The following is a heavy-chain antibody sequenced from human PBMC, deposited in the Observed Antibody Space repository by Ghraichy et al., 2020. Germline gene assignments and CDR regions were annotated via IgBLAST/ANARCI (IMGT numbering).Heavy chain of an antibody. V-gene: IGHV3-72*01. D-gene: IGHD3-22*01. Sequence: GGSLRLSCAASGFTFSDHYMDWVRQAPGMGLEWVGRVRDKAHSYTTEYAASVIDRFSISRDDSKNSLYLQMNGLKAEDTAVYYCTRASRDFYYDAWGQGTLVTVSS. CDR1: GFTFSDHY. CDR2: VRDKAHSYTT. J-gene: IGHJ5*02. CDR3: TRASRDFYYDA.